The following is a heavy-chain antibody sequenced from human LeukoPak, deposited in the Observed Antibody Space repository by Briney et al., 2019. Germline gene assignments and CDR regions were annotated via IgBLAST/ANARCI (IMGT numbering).Heavy chain of an antibody. Sequence: SETLSLTCTVSGGSISDYYWSWIRQPPGMGLEWIGYIYYSGSTKYNPYLKSRVTISIDTSKNQFSLKLSSVTAADTALYYCARGTGAYYYLWGQGTMVTASS. D-gene: IGHD3-22*01. CDR1: GGSISDYY. CDR2: IYYSGST. CDR3: ARGTGAYYYL. V-gene: IGHV4-59*01. J-gene: IGHJ3*01.